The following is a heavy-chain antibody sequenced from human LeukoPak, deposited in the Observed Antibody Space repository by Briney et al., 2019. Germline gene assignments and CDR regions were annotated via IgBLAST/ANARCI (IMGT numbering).Heavy chain of an antibody. D-gene: IGHD3-3*01. V-gene: IGHV4-39*07. J-gene: IGHJ4*02. CDR2: IYYSGST. CDR3: ARERGGDYPSYDFWSGTSQTNYFDY. Sequence: PSETLSLTCTVSGGSISSSSYYWGWIRQPPGKGLEWIGSIYYSGSTNYNPSLKSRVTISVDTSKNQFSLKRSSVTAADTAVYYCARERGGDYPSYDFWSGTSQTNYFDYWGQGTLVTVSS. CDR1: GGSISSSSYY.